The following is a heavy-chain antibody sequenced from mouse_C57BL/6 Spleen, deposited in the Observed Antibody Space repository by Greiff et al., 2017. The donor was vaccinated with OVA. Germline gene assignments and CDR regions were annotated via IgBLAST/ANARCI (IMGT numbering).Heavy chain of an antibody. V-gene: IGHV5-4*01. D-gene: IGHD2-5*01. Sequence: EVHLVESGGGLVKPGGSLKLSCAASGFTFSSYAMSWVRQTPEKRLEWVATISDGGSYTYYPDNVKGRFTISRDNAKNNLYLQMSHLKSEDTAMYYCERFSYYSNPYYFDYWGQGTTLTVSS. CDR1: GFTFSSYA. CDR3: ERFSYYSNPYYFDY. J-gene: IGHJ2*01. CDR2: ISDGGSYT.